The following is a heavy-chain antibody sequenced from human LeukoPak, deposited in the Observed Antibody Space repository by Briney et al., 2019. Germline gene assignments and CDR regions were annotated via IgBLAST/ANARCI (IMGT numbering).Heavy chain of an antibody. CDR2: IYSGGST. CDR1: GFTVSSNY. CDR3: ARARAVTTEAFDY. Sequence: GGSLRLSCAASGFTVSSNYMSWVRQAPGKGLEWVSVIYSGGSTYYADSVKGRFTISRDNSKNTLYLQMNSLRAEDTAVYYCARARAVTTEAFDYWGQGTLVTVSS. D-gene: IGHD4-17*01. J-gene: IGHJ4*02. V-gene: IGHV3-66*01.